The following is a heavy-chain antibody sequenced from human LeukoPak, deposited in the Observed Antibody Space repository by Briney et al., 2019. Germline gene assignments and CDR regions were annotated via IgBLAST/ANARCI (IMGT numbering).Heavy chain of an antibody. V-gene: IGHV3-23*01. D-gene: IGHD3-9*01. CDR3: AKELLRYFD. CDR2: TSGSGVST. CDR1: GFTFSSYA. Sequence: GGSLRLSCAASGFTFSSYAMSWVRQAPGKGLEWVSATSGSGVSTYYADSVKGRFTISRDNSKNTLYLQMNTLRAKDTAVYYCAKELLRYFDWGQGTLVTVSS. J-gene: IGHJ4*02.